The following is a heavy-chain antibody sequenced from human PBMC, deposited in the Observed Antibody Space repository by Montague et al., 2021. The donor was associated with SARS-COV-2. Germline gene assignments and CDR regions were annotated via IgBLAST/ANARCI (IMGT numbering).Heavy chain of an antibody. CDR3: ARAAIYRSSWYAYLDY. V-gene: IGHV4-59*01. D-gene: IGHD6-13*01. CDR2: INYSGST. CDR1: GDSMNNYY. J-gene: IGHJ4*02. Sequence: SETLSLTCTVSGDSMNNYYWSWIRQPPGTGLEWIGHINYSGSTHYNPSLQSRVTLSKDTSKNQFSLRLTSVTAADTAMYFCARAAIYRSSWYAYLDYWGQGTLVTVSS.